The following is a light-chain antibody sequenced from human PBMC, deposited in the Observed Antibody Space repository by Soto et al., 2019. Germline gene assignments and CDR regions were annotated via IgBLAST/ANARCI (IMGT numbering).Light chain of an antibody. CDR1: ISNIGNFY. CDR2: EDN. V-gene: IGLV1-51*02. J-gene: IGLJ1*01. CDR3: GTWDDSLSVVV. Sequence: QAVVTQPPSVSAAPGQKVTISCSGSISNIGNFYLSWYQQLPRTAPKLLIYEDNKRPSGIPDRFSGSKSGTSATLGITGLQTGDEADYYCGTWDDSLSVVVFGTGTKVTVL.